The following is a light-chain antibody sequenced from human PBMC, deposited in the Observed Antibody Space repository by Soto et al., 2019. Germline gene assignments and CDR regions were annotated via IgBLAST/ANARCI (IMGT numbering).Light chain of an antibody. V-gene: IGKV3-11*01. J-gene: IGKJ5*01. CDR2: DAY. Sequence: EIVLTQSPATLSLSPGEGATLSCRASQSVSNFLLWFQQKPGQAPRLLIYDAYNRATGIPARFSGSGSGTDFTLTISSLEPEDFEVYYCLQRHRWPITFGQGTRLEIK. CDR1: QSVSNF. CDR3: LQRHRWPIT.